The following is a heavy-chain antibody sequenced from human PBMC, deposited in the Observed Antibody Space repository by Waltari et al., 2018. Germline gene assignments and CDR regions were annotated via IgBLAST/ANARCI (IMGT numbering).Heavy chain of an antibody. V-gene: IGHV3-33*08. CDR3: ARDSGRAFDI. J-gene: IGHJ3*02. Sequence: QVQLVESGGGVVQPGRSLRLFCAASGFTFSSYGMHWVRQAPGKGLEWVAVIWYDGSNKYYADSVKGRFTISRDNSKNTLYLQMNSLRAEDTAVYYCARDSGRAFDIWGQGTMVTVSS. CDR1: GFTFSSYG. CDR2: IWYDGSNK. D-gene: IGHD3-10*01.